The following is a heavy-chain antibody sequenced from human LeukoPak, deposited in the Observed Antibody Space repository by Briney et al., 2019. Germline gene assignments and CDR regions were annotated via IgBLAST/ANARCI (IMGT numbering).Heavy chain of an antibody. V-gene: IGHV3-23*01. D-gene: IGHD3-10*01. CDR1: GFMFNNYA. CDR3: AKRRYGSGSYYYYYYYGMDV. Sequence: GGSLRLSCAASGFMFNNYAMSWVRQAPGKGLEWVSSIGTSGGSTYYADSVKGRFTISRDNSKNTLYLQMNSLRAEDTAVYYCAKRRYGSGSYYYYYYYGMDVWGQGTTVTVSS. J-gene: IGHJ6*02. CDR2: IGTSGGST.